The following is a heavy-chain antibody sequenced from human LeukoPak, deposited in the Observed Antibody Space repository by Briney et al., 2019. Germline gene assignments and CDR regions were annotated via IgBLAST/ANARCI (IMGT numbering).Heavy chain of an antibody. J-gene: IGHJ3*01. Sequence: ASQTLSLTCTVSGGSISSGGYYWSWIRQPPGKGLEWIGYIYHSGSTYYNPSLKSRVTMSVDTSKNQVSLRLTSVTAADAAVYFCARDAYCGVNCYSGSFDLWGQGTMVTVSS. CDR2: IYHSGST. V-gene: IGHV4-30-2*01. CDR3: ARDAYCGVNCYSGSFDL. D-gene: IGHD2-21*01. CDR1: GGSISSGGYY.